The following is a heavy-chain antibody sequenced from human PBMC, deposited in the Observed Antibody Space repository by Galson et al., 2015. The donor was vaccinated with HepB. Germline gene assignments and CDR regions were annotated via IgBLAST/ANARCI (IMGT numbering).Heavy chain of an antibody. D-gene: IGHD1-1*01. CDR2: INHSGST. CDR3: ARSKRVGWNGGWGYYYYGMDV. Sequence: SETLSLTCAVYGGSFSGYYWSWIRQPPGKGLEWIGEINHSGSTNYNPSLKSRVTISVDTSKNQFSLKLSSVTAADTAVYYCARSKRVGWNGGWGYYYYGMDVWGQGTTVTVSS. V-gene: IGHV4-34*01. CDR1: GGSFSGYY. J-gene: IGHJ6*02.